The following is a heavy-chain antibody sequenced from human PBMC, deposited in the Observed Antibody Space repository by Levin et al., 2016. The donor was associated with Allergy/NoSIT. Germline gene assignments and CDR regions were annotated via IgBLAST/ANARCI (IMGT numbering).Heavy chain of an antibody. CDR3: ARDSAPFDWLLIPFDY. D-gene: IGHD3-9*01. CDR2: ITSSSSYK. J-gene: IGHJ4*02. V-gene: IGHV3-21*01. Sequence: WIRQPPGKGLEWVSFITSSSSYKYYADSVKGRFTISRDNAKNSLYLQMNSLRAEDTAVYYCARDSAPFDWLLIPFDYWGQGTLVTVSS.